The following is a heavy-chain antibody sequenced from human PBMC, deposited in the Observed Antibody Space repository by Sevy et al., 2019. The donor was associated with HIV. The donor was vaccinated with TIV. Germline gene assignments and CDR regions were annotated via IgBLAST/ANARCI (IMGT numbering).Heavy chain of an antibody. J-gene: IGHJ4*02. CDR3: ARGRPYYLDY. Sequence: GGSLRLSCAASGVTFSSYSMNWVRQAPGKGLEWISYITTTSNTIYYADSVEGRFTSSRDNAKSSVYLQMTSLRAEDTAVYYCARGRPYYLDYWGQGTLVTVSS. CDR2: ITTTSNTI. CDR1: GVTFSSYS. D-gene: IGHD3-10*01. V-gene: IGHV3-48*01.